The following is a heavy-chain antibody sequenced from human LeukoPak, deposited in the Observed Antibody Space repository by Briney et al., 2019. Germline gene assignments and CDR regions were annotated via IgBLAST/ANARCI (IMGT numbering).Heavy chain of an antibody. Sequence: GGSLRLSCAASGFTFSSYWMSWVRQAPGKGLEWVANIKQDGSEKYYVDSVKGRFTISRDNPKNSLYLQINNLKAEDTAVYYCGRLAHNAWYAIDFWGQGALVTVSS. J-gene: IGHJ4*02. CDR1: GFTFSSYW. CDR2: IKQDGSEK. V-gene: IGHV3-7*01. CDR3: GRLAHNAWYAIDF. D-gene: IGHD6-13*01.